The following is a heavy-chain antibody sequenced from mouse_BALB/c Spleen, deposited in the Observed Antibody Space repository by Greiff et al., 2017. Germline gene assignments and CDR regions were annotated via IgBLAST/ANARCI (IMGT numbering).Heavy chain of an antibody. CDR2: ISYSGST. CDR1: GYSITSDYA. CDR3: ARGDWDSYFDY. Sequence: EVKLMESGPGLVKPSQSLSLTCTVTGYSITSDYAWNWIRQFPGNKLEWMGYISYSGSTSYNPSLKSRISITRDTSKNQFFLQLNSVTTEDTATYYCARGDWDSYFDYWGQGTTLTVSS. J-gene: IGHJ2*01. V-gene: IGHV3-2*02. D-gene: IGHD4-1*01.